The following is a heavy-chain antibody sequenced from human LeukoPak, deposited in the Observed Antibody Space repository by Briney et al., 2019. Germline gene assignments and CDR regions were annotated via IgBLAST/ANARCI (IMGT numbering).Heavy chain of an antibody. CDR2: ISSSSSYI. CDR1: GFTFSSYS. J-gene: IGHJ4*02. D-gene: IGHD5-24*01. V-gene: IGHV3-21*01. CDR3: ARDGGWLQSDY. Sequence: GGSLRLSCAASGFTFSSYSMNWVRQAPGKGLEWVSSISSSSSYIYYADSVEGRFTISRDNAKNSLYLQMNSLRAEDTAVYYCARDGGWLQSDYWGQGTLVTVSS.